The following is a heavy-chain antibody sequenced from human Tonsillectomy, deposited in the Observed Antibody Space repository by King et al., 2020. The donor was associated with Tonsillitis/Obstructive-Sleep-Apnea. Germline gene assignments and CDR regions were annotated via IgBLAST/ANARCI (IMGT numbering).Heavy chain of an antibody. CDR3: AKXXESXGWPAFXS. Sequence: VQLVESGGGLVQPGGSLRLSCAVSGFTISSRAVSWVRQAPGKGLEWLSSITNNADKTYYADSVMGRFTISRDDSKNTLYLEMNSLRVEDTAVYYCAKXXESXGWPAFXSWGQGTLVTVS. J-gene: IGHJ4*02. CDR2: ITNNADKT. D-gene: IGHD3-22*01. CDR1: GFTISSRA. V-gene: IGHV3-23*04.